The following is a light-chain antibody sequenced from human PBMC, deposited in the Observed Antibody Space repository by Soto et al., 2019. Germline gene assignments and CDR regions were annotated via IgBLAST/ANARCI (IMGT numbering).Light chain of an antibody. Sequence: QSALTQPASVSGSPGQSITISCSGTSSDIGTYDHVAWFQQFPGKTPKLMIYSVSNRPSGVSYRFSGSKSGNTASLTISGLHAEDEADYYCISYTVSRSYVFGTGTKLTVL. CDR2: SVS. CDR3: ISYTVSRSYV. J-gene: IGLJ1*01. V-gene: IGLV2-14*01. CDR1: SSDIGTYDH.